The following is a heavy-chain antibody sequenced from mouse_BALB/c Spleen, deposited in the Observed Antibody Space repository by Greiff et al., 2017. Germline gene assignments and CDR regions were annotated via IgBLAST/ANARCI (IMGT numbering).Heavy chain of an antibody. D-gene: IGHD2-4*01. CDR3: ARFDYDGAWFAY. Sequence: QVQLQQSGPELVKPGASVRISCKASGYTFTSYYIHWVKQRPGQGLEWIGWIYPGNVNTKYNEKFKGKATLTADKASSTAYMQLSSLTSEDSAVYFCARFDYDGAWFAYWGQGTLVTVSA. V-gene: IGHV1S56*01. CDR2: IYPGNVNT. CDR1: GYTFTSYY. J-gene: IGHJ3*01.